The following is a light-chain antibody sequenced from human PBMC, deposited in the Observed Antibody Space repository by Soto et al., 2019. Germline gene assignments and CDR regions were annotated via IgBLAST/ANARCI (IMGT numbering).Light chain of an antibody. Sequence: DIVMTQSPDSLAVSLGERATINCKSSQSVLYSSDNKNYLAWYQQKPGQPPKLLIYWASTRDSGVPDRLSRSGSGGAFTSTIRRLQAEDVAVYYCQQYYSTLTFGGGTKVEIK. V-gene: IGKV4-1*01. CDR3: QQYYSTLT. CDR1: QSVLYSSDNKNY. J-gene: IGKJ4*01. CDR2: WAS.